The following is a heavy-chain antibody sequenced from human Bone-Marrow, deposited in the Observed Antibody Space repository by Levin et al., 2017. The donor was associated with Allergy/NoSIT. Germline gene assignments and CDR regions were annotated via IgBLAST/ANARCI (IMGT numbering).Heavy chain of an antibody. J-gene: IGHJ2*01. CDR2: ISGSGGST. D-gene: IGHD3-10*01. CDR3: AKDWAMVRGVPHTAFPPEDWYFDL. V-gene: IGHV3-23*01. Sequence: PGGSLRLSCAASGFTFSSYAMSWVRQAPGKGLEWVSAISGSGGSTYYADSVKGRFTISRDNSKNTLYLQMNSLRAEDTAVYYCAKDWAMVRGVPHTAFPPEDWYFDLWGRGTLVTVSS. CDR1: GFTFSSYA.